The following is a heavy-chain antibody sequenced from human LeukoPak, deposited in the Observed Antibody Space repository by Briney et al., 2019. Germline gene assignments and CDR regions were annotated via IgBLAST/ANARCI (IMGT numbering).Heavy chain of an antibody. CDR1: GFTFNRNA. CDR2: IGGSGDKT. CDR3: VRRGDASSGWGDHDY. D-gene: IGHD6-19*01. V-gene: IGHV3-23*01. J-gene: IGHJ4*02. Sequence: GGPLRLSCAASGFTFNRNAISWVRQAPGKGLEWVSTIGGSGDKTFYADSVKGRFTISRDNSKNMLHLQMISLTGEDTALYYCVRRGDASSGWGDHDYWGQGALVTVSS.